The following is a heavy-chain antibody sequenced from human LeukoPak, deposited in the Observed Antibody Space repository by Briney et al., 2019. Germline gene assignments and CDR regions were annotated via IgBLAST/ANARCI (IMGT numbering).Heavy chain of an antibody. Sequence: GGSLRLSCAASGFTFSTYAMSWVRQAPGKGLEWVSAISGSGGTTYYADSVKGRFTISRDNSKSALYLQMNSLRAEDTAVYYCARTSGIYYYFDYWGQGTLVTVSS. CDR1: GFTFSTYA. J-gene: IGHJ4*02. V-gene: IGHV3-23*01. CDR3: ARTSGIYYYFDY. CDR2: ISGSGGTT. D-gene: IGHD1-26*01.